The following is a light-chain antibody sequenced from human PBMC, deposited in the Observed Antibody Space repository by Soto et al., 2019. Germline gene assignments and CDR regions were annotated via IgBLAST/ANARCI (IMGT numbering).Light chain of an antibody. CDR2: DVS. CDR3: QQFKSDTWT. Sequence: DIQMTQSPSTLSASVGDRVTITCRASQNIERWLAWYQQKPGKAPKLLLYDVSSLESGVPSRFSGSGSATEFILTINGLQPDDFATYLCQQFKSDTWTFGQGTKVDIK. CDR1: QNIERW. J-gene: IGKJ1*01. V-gene: IGKV1-5*01.